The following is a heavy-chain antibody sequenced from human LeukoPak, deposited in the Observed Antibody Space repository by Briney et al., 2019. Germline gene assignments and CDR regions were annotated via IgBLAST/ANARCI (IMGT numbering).Heavy chain of an antibody. D-gene: IGHD3/OR15-3a*01. CDR3: ARGAWTAYYFDY. Sequence: GGPLRLSCAASGFTFSNAWMSWVRQAPGKGLEWVAVISYDGSNKYYADSVKGRFTISRDNSKNTLYLQMNSLRAEDTAVYYCARGAWTAYYFDYWGQGTLVTVSS. CDR1: GFTFSNAW. CDR2: ISYDGSNK. J-gene: IGHJ4*02. V-gene: IGHV3-30-3*01.